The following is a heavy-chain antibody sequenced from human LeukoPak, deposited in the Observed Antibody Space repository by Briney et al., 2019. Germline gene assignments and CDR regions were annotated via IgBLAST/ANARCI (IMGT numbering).Heavy chain of an antibody. D-gene: IGHD2-2*01. CDR3: ARRWGYCSSTSCYSNFDY. J-gene: IGHJ4*02. CDR1: GGSFSGYY. Sequence: KPSETLSLTCAAYGGSFSGYYWSWIRQPPGKGLEWIGEINHSGSTNYNPSLKSRVTISVDTSKNQFSLKLSSVTAADTAVYYCARRWGYCSSTSCYSNFDYWGQGTLVTVSS. V-gene: IGHV4-34*01. CDR2: INHSGST.